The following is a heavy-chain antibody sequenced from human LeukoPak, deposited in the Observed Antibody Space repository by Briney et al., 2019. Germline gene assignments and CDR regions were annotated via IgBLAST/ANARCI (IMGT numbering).Heavy chain of an antibody. CDR2: IYPGDSDT. Sequence: NRGESLKISWRGSGYSFTKYWIGWVRQMPGKGVEWMGIIYPGDSDTRYSPSFQGQVTISADKSISPADLQWSSLKASDTAMYYCARRQYYYDSSGYSPFDYWGQGTLVTVSS. CDR3: ARRQYYYDSSGYSPFDY. D-gene: IGHD3-22*01. V-gene: IGHV5-51*01. CDR1: GYSFTKYW. J-gene: IGHJ4*02.